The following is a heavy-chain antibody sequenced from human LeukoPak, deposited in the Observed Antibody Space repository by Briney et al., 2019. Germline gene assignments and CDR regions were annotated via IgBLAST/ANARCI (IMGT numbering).Heavy chain of an antibody. CDR3: ARDRRYDSSGPYWYFDL. J-gene: IGHJ2*01. CDR2: ISAYNGNT. Sequence: ASVKVSCKASGYTFTNYGINWVRQAPGQGLEWMGWISAYNGNTNYAQKFQGRVTITRDTSASTAYMELSSLRSEDTAVYYCARDRRYDSSGPYWYFDLWGRGTLVTVSS. D-gene: IGHD3-22*01. V-gene: IGHV1-18*01. CDR1: GYTFTNYG.